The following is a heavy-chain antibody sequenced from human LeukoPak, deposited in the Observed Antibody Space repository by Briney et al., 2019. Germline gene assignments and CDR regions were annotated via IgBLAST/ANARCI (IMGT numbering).Heavy chain of an antibody. Sequence: SGGSLRLSCAASGFTVSSNYMSWVRQAPGKGLEWVSVIYSGGSTYYADSVKGRFTISRDNSKNTLYLQMNSLRAEDTAVYYCARGLVRYFDWLSLDYWGQGTLVTVSS. J-gene: IGHJ4*02. CDR2: IYSGGST. CDR3: ARGLVRYFDWLSLDY. V-gene: IGHV3-53*01. D-gene: IGHD3-9*01. CDR1: GFTVSSNY.